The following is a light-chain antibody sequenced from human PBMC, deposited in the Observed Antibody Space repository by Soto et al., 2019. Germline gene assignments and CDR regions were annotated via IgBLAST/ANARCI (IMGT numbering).Light chain of an antibody. CDR2: GAS. V-gene: IGKV3-15*01. CDR1: QSISRY. CDR3: QQYKDWPTT. J-gene: IGKJ1*01. Sequence: IVLTQSPGTLSLSPGERTSLSCRASQSISRYLAWYQQKPGQAPRLLVYGASTRATGIPARFSGSGAGTDFTLTITSLQSEDFGVYFCQQYKDWPTTFGQGTKVDIK.